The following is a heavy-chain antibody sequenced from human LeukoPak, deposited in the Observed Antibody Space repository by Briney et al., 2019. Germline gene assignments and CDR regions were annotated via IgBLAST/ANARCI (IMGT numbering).Heavy chain of an antibody. V-gene: IGHV3-30*03. D-gene: IGHD6-19*01. CDR1: GFTFSNAW. J-gene: IGHJ3*02. Sequence: GGSLRLSCAASGFTFSNAWMSWVRQAPGKGLEWVAVISYDESNKYYADSVKGRFTISRDNSKNTLYLQMDSLRAEDTAVYYCARARIAVAGKGGAFDIWGQGTMVTVSS. CDR3: ARARIAVAGKGGAFDI. CDR2: ISYDESNK.